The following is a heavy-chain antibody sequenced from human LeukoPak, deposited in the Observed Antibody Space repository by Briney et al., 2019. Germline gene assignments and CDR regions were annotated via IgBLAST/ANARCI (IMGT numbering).Heavy chain of an antibody. J-gene: IGHJ5*02. CDR1: GASGSAFY. V-gene: IGHV4-4*09. CDR2: IYTRGIT. Sequence: SETLSLTCTFSGASGSAFYWSWLRQTPGKGPEWIGYIYTRGITNYNPSLKNRVTISTDTSKNQFSLKLTSVTAADTAVYYCARKIQGWFDTWGQGVLVTVSS. CDR3: ARKIQGWFDT.